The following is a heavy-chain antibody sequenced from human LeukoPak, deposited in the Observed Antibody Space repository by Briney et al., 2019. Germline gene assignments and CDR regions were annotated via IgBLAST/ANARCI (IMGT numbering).Heavy chain of an antibody. CDR2: INPNSGGT. V-gene: IGHV1-2*02. J-gene: IGHJ4*02. CDR3: ARDYYDFWSGSLNLFDF. CDR1: GYTFTGYY. Sequence: GASVKVSCKASGYTFTGYYMHWVRQAPGQGLEWMGWINPNSGGTNYAQKFQGRVTMTRDTSISTAYMELSRLRSDDTAVYYCARDYYDFWSGSLNLFDFWGQGTLVTVSS. D-gene: IGHD3-3*01.